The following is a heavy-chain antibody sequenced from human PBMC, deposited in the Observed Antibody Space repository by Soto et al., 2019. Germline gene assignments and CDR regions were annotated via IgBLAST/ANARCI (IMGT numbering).Heavy chain of an antibody. CDR3: ARSRGPRGYSYGGGY. CDR2: ISAYNGNT. CDR1: GYTFTSYG. J-gene: IGHJ4*02. Sequence: QVQLVQSGAEVKKPGASVKVSCKASGYTFTSYGISWVRQAPGQGLEWMGWISAYNGNTNYAQKLQGRVTMTTDTSTSTGYMELRSLRSDDTAVYYCARSRGPRGYSYGGGYWGQGTLVTVSS. D-gene: IGHD5-18*01. V-gene: IGHV1-18*01.